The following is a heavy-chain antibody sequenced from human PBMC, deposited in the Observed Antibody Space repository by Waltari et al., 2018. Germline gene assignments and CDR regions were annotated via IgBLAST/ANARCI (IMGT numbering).Heavy chain of an antibody. J-gene: IGHJ4*02. CDR3: ARVARLGFGESAFDY. CDR1: GGSISSYY. V-gene: IGHV4-59*01. Sequence: QVQLQESGPGLVKPSETLSLTCTVSGGSISSYYWSWIRQPPGKGLEWIGYIYYSGSTNYNPSLKSRVTISVDTSKNQFSLKLSSVTAADTAVYYCARVARLGFGESAFDYWGQGTLVTVSS. CDR2: IYYSGST. D-gene: IGHD3-10*01.